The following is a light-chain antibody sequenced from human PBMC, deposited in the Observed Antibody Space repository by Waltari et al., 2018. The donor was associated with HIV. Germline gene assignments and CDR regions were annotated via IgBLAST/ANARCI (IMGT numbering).Light chain of an antibody. V-gene: IGLV1-47*01. CDR1: SSNIGSND. CDR2: RNN. J-gene: IGLJ3*02. CDR3: AAWDDSLSGWV. Sequence: QSVLTQPPSASGTPGQRVTISCSGSSSNIGSNDVYCYQQLPGTAPKRLIYRNNQRPSGVPDRFSCSKSGTSASLAISGLRSEDEADYYCAAWDDSLSGWVFGGGTKLTVL.